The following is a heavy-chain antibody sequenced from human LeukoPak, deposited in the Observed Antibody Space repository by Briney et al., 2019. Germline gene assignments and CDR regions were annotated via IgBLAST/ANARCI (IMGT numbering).Heavy chain of an antibody. Sequence: GESLRLSCVASGFTFNNYAMSWVRQAPGKGLEWVSGIGSDARTSYADSVKGRFTISRDNSKNTLYLQMNSLRVEDTAVYYCAKEFTGGWPFDFWGQGTLVTVSS. J-gene: IGHJ4*02. CDR3: AKEFTGGWPFDF. D-gene: IGHD6-19*01. V-gene: IGHV3-23*01. CDR1: GFTFNNYA. CDR2: IGSDART.